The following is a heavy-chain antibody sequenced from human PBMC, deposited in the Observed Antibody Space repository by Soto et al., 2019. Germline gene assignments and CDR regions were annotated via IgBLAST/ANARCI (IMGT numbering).Heavy chain of an antibody. V-gene: IGHV3-30*18. Sequence: PGGSLRLSCAASGFTFSSYGMHWVRQAPGKGLEWVAVISYDGSNKYYADSVKGRFTISRDNSKNTLYLQMNSLRAEDTAVYYCAKDRPYSGSYLNDSAYWGQGTLLTVSS. D-gene: IGHD1-26*01. CDR3: AKDRPYSGSYLNDSAY. CDR2: ISYDGSNK. J-gene: IGHJ4*02. CDR1: GFTFSSYG.